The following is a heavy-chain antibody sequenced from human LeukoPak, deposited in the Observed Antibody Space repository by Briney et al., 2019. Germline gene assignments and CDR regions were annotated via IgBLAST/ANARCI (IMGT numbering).Heavy chain of an antibody. J-gene: IGHJ4*02. CDR2: ISAYNXXX. V-gene: IGHV1-18*01. D-gene: IGHD6-13*01. CDR3: ARGRGGSSWYASDY. CDR1: GYTFTXYX. Sequence: GASVKVSCKASGYTFTXYXXSWVRQAPGQGLEWXXXISAYNXXXXXXQXXXXXXTXXTXXSTSTAYMELRSLRSDDTAVYYCARGRGGSSWYASDYWGQGTLVTVSS.